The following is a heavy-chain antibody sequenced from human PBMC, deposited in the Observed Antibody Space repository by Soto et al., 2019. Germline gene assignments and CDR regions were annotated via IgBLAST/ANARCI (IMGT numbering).Heavy chain of an antibody. D-gene: IGHD3-10*01. CDR2: MNPNSGNT. V-gene: IGHV1-8*01. CDR3: ARGIIMTILLGYYYYYMDV. J-gene: IGHJ6*03. CDR1: GYTFTSYD. Sequence: QVQLVQSGAEVKKPGASVKVSCKASGYTFTSYDINWVRQATGQGLEWMGWMNPNSGNTGYAQKFQGRVTMNRNTSISTAYMELIRLRSEDTAVYYCARGIIMTILLGYYYYYMDVWGQGTTVTVSS.